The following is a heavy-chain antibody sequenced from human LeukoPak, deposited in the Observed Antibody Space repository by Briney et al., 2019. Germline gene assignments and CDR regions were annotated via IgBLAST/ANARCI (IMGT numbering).Heavy chain of an antibody. J-gene: IGHJ4*02. CDR2: IYYSGST. CDR3: ARGDSSSWPTGYFDY. CDR1: GGSISSSSYY. Sequence: SETLSLTCTVSGGSISSSSYYWGWIRQPPGKGLEWIGSIYYSGSTYYNPSLKSRVTISVDTSKNQFSLKLSSVTAADTAVYYCARGDSSSWPTGYFDYWGQGTLVTVSS. V-gene: IGHV4-39*07. D-gene: IGHD6-13*01.